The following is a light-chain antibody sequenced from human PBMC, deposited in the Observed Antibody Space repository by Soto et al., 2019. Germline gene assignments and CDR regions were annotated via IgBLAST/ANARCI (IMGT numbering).Light chain of an antibody. V-gene: IGKV1-39*01. Sequence: DIQMTQSPSSLSVSVGDTVTITCRASQSISGFLHWYQQKPGQAPKLLIYAASTLQSGVPSHFSGSASGTNFTLTISGLPREDFATYYCHQSYTTPQTFGQGTRVQIK. J-gene: IGKJ1*01. CDR3: HQSYTTPQT. CDR2: AAS. CDR1: QSISGF.